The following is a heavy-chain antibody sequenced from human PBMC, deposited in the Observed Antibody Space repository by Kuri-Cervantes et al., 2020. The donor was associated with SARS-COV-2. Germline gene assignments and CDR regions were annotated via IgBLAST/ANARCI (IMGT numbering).Heavy chain of an antibody. CDR1: GGSISSYY. Sequence: GSLRLSCTVSGGSISSYYWSWIRQPVGKGLEWIGRIYSSGSANYNPSLKSRVTMSVDTSKNQFSLKLSSVTAADTAVYYCARDPGIAVAGGFDYWGQGTLVTVSS. CDR3: ARDPGIAVAGGFDY. D-gene: IGHD6-19*01. J-gene: IGHJ4*02. V-gene: IGHV4-4*07. CDR2: IYSSGSA.